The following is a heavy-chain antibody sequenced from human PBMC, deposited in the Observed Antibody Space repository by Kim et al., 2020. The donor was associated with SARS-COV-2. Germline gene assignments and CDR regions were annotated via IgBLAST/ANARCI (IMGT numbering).Heavy chain of an antibody. CDR1: GFTFSSYG. D-gene: IGHD5-18*01. Sequence: GGSLRLSCAASGFTFSSYGMHWVRQAPGKGLEWVAVISYDGSNKYYADSVKGRFTISRDNSKNTLYLQMNSLRAEDTAVYYCAKDLPPWILPYYYYGMDVWGQGTTVTVSS. CDR3: AKDLPPWILPYYYYGMDV. V-gene: IGHV3-30*18. J-gene: IGHJ6*02. CDR2: ISYDGSNK.